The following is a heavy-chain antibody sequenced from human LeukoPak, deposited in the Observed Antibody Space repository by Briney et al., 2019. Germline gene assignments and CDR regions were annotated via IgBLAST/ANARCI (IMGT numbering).Heavy chain of an antibody. V-gene: IGHV5-51*01. J-gene: IGHJ6*03. Sequence: GESLKISCKASGYLFRKNWIGWVRQMPGKGLEWMGIIYPPDSDTRYGREFQGQVTISVDESINTAYLQWSSLKASDTAMYYCARHRARYYGSGQYYMDVWGKGTTVTVS. CDR3: ARHRARYYGSGQYYMDV. D-gene: IGHD3-10*01. CDR1: GYLFRKNW. CDR2: IYPPDSDT.